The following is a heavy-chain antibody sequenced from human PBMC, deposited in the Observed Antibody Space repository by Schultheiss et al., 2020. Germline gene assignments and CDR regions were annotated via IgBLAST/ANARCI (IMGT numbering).Heavy chain of an antibody. D-gene: IGHD4-17*01. Sequence: GGSLRLSCAASGFTFSSYDMHWVRQATGKGLEWVSAIGTAGDTYYPGSVKGRFTISRDNSKNTLYLQMNSLRAEDTAVYYCAKANGESEYFDYWGQGTLVTVSS. CDR2: IGTAGDT. CDR3: AKANGESEYFDY. CDR1: GFTFSSYD. J-gene: IGHJ4*02. V-gene: IGHV3-13*01.